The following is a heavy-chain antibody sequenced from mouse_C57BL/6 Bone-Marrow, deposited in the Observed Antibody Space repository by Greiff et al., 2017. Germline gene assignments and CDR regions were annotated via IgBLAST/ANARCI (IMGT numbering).Heavy chain of an antibody. CDR3: TTGSSYAMDY. CDR1: GFNIKDDY. J-gene: IGHJ4*01. CDR2: IDPENGDT. D-gene: IGHD1-1*01. V-gene: IGHV14-4*01. Sequence: VQLQQSGAELVRPGASVKLSCTASGFNIKDDYMHRVKQRPEQGLEWIGWIDPENGDTEYASKFQGKATITADTSSNTAYLQLSSLTSEDTAVYYCTTGSSYAMDYWGQGTSVTVSS.